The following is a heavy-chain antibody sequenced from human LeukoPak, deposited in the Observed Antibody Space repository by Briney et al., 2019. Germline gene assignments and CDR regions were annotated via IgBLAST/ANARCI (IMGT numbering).Heavy chain of an antibody. CDR3: AGQILGYCSSTSCYTQDY. D-gene: IGHD2-2*02. Sequence: GESLQISCKGSGYTFTKYWIAWVRQMPGKGLEWMGIIYPGDSDIRYSPSFRGQVTISVDKSSTTAYLQWSSLKASDTAMYYCAGQILGYCSSTSCYTQDYWGQGTLVTVSS. CDR2: IYPGDSDI. J-gene: IGHJ4*02. V-gene: IGHV5-51*01. CDR1: GYTFTKYW.